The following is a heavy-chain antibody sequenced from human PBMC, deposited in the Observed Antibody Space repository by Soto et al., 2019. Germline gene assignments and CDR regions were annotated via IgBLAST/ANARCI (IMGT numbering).Heavy chain of an antibody. CDR2: IYPGDSDT. D-gene: IGHD4-17*01. CDR1: GYSFTSYW. J-gene: IGHJ6*02. V-gene: IGHV5-51*01. Sequence: PGESLKISCKGSGYSFTSYWIGWVRQMPGKGLEWVGIIYPGDSDTRYSPSFQGQVTISADKSISTAYLQWSSLKASDTAMYYCARPGYGGNSYYYYGMDVWGQGTTVTVSS. CDR3: ARPGYGGNSYYYYGMDV.